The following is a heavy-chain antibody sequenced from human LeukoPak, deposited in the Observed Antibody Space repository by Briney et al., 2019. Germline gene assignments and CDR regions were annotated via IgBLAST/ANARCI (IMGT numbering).Heavy chain of an antibody. CDR1: GFTFSSYW. D-gene: IGHD6-19*01. V-gene: IGHV3-53*01. Sequence: PGGSLRLSCAASGFTFSSYWMSWVRQAPGKGLEWVSVIYSGGSTYYADSVKGRFTISRDNSKNTLYLQMNSLRAEDTAVYYCARFEGSGCADYWGQGTLVTVSS. CDR2: IYSGGST. CDR3: ARFEGSGCADY. J-gene: IGHJ4*02.